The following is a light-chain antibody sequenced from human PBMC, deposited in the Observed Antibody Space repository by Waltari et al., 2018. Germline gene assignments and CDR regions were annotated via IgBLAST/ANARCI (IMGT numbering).Light chain of an antibody. CDR3: QQSYSTPRT. V-gene: IGKV1-39*01. J-gene: IGKJ2*01. CDR1: QSISSY. CDR2: AAS. Sequence: DIQMTQSPSSLSASVGDRVTITCRASQSISSYLNWYQQKPGKAPKLLIYAASSLQSGVPSRFSGSGSGTDFTLTLSRLQTEDFATYYCQQSYSTPRTFGQGTKLEIK.